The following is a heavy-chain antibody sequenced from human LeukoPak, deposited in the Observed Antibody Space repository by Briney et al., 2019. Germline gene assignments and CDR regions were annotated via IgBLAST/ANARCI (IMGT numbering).Heavy chain of an antibody. CDR2: IFYSGST. D-gene: IGHD2-15*01. J-gene: IGHJ5*02. V-gene: IGHV4-39*01. CDR1: GDFISNRHYY. CDR3: ARHGRSGQGEWFDP. Sequence: PSETLTLTCSVSGDFISNRHYYWGWIRQPPGKGLECIGSIFYSGSTYDNPSLKSRVTMSVDTANNQFSLKMSSVTAADTAVYYCARHGRSGQGEWFDPWGQGALVTVST.